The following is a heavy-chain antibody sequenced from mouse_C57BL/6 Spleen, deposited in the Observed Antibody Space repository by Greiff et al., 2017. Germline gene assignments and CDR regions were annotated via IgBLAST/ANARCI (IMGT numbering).Heavy chain of an antibody. J-gene: IGHJ2*01. CDR1: GFTFSNYW. CDR3: TGQFYYYCSLFDY. V-gene: IGHV6-3*01. CDR2: IRLKSDNYAT. Sequence: DVQLQESGGGLVQPGGSMKLSCVASGFTFSNYWMNWVRQSPEKGLEWVAQIRLKSDNYATDYAESVKGRFTISRDDSKSSVYMQMNNFRDEYTGIYYCTGQFYYYCSLFDYWGQGTPLTVSS. D-gene: IGHD1-1*01.